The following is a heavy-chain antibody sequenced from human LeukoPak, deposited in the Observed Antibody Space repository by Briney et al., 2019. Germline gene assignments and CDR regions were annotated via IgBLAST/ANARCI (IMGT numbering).Heavy chain of an antibody. D-gene: IGHD3-22*01. J-gene: IGHJ2*01. CDR3: ARHYDSSGYYPGLVYFDL. Sequence: GEYLKISCRASGYPFTSYWIAWVRQLPGQGLAWMGSIYPGDSDTRYSPSFQGQLTISADKSISTAYLQWSRLKASDTAMYYCARHYDSSGYYPGLVYFDLWGRGTLVTVSS. CDR1: GYPFTSYW. CDR2: IYPGDSDT. V-gene: IGHV5-51*01.